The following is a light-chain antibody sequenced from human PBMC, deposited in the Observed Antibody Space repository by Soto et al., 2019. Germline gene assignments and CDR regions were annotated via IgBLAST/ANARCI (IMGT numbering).Light chain of an antibody. V-gene: IGLV1-40*01. J-gene: IGLJ3*02. CDR3: QSYDSRLTVV. Sequence: QSVLTQPPSVSGAPGQRVTISCTGSSSNIGAGYDVHWYQQLPGTATKVLIYGNSNRPSGVPDRFSGSKSGTSASLAITGLQAEDEADYYCQSYDSRLTVVFGAGTKLTVL. CDR2: GNS. CDR1: SSNIGAGYD.